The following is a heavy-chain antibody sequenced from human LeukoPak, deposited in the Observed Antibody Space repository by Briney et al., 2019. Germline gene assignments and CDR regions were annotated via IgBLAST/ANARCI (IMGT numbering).Heavy chain of an antibody. J-gene: IGHJ4*02. D-gene: IGHD1-26*01. CDR3: ARDAGTHSAFDY. CDR1: GFALGAYT. Sequence: GGSLRLSCAASGFALGAYTLHWVRQAPGKGLEWLALISYDGNNKYYADPVKGRFTVSRDNSKHTLYLQMNSLTAEDTAVYYCARDAGTHSAFDYWGQGALVTVSS. V-gene: IGHV3-30-3*01. CDR2: ISYDGNNK.